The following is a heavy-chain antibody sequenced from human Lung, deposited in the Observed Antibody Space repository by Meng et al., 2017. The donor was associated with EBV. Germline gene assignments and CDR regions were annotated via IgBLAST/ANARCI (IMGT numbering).Heavy chain of an antibody. CDR1: GGTFSSYT. J-gene: IGHJ4*02. Sequence: QVQLVQSGGEVKKPGSSVKVSCKASGGTFSSYTISWVRQAPGQGLEWMGRIIPILGIANYAQKFQGRVTITADKSTSTAYMELSSLRSEDTAVYYCAREDSSGYSYYFDYWGQGTLVTVSS. CDR3: AREDSSGYSYYFDY. CDR2: IIPILGIA. D-gene: IGHD3-22*01. V-gene: IGHV1-69*08.